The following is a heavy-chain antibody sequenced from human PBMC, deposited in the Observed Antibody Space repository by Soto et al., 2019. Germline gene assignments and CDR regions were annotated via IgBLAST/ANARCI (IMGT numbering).Heavy chain of an antibody. V-gene: IGHV4-39*01. CDR3: ARDFFDSSDYTTNWFDP. J-gene: IGHJ5*02. CDR1: GDSISNSRFY. CDR2: IYHTGNA. Sequence: QLQLQESGPGQVKSSETLSLTCSVSGDSISNSRFYWAWIRQPPGEGLEWIGSIYHTGNAYYNPSLKSGVTISVDTSKNQFSLKLTSVTAAAAALYYCARDFFDSSDYTTNWFDPWGQGTLVTVSS. D-gene: IGHD3-22*01.